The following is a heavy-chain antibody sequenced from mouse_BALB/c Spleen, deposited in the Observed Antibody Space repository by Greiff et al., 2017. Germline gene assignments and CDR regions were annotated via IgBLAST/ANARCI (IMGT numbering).Heavy chain of an antibody. CDR1: GYTFTSYY. V-gene: IGHV1S56*01. CDR3: ATGTTAMDY. Sequence: VQLQQSGPELVKPGASVRISCKASGYTFTSYYIHWVKQRPGQGLEWIGWIYPGNVNTKYNEKFKGKATLTADKSSSTAYMQLSSLTSEDSAVYFCATGTTAMDYWGQGTSVTVSS. D-gene: IGHD1-1*01. J-gene: IGHJ4*01. CDR2: IYPGNVNT.